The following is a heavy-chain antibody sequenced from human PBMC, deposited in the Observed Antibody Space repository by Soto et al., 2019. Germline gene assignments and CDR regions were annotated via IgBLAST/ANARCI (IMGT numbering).Heavy chain of an antibody. CDR3: ATAASSSWYYYYYYMDV. Sequence: GGSLRLSCAASGFTFSSYAMSWVRQAPGKGLEWVSAISGSGGSTYYADSVKGRFTISRDNSKNTLYLQMNSLRAEDTAVYYCATAASSSWYYYYYYMDVWGKGTTVTVSS. V-gene: IGHV3-23*01. CDR1: GFTFSSYA. D-gene: IGHD6-13*01. CDR2: ISGSGGST. J-gene: IGHJ6*03.